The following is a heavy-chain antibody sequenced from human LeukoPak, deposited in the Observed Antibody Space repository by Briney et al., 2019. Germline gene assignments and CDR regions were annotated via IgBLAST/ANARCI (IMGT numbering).Heavy chain of an antibody. V-gene: IGHV4-39*01. CDR2: IYYSGST. Sequence: PSETLSLTCTVSGGSISSSNYYWGWIRQPPGKGLEWIGTIYYSGSTYYNPSLKGRVTISVDTSKNQFSLKVSSVTAADTAVYYCARHRGEPGSTDYWGQGTLVTVSS. CDR3: ARHRGEPGSTDY. D-gene: IGHD3-10*01. CDR1: GGSISSSNYY. J-gene: IGHJ4*02.